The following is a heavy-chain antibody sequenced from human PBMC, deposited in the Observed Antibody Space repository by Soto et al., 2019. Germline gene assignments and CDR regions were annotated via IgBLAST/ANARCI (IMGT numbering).Heavy chain of an antibody. CDR1: GYTFTSYY. Sequence: QVQLVQSGAEVKKPGASVKVSCKASGYTFTSYYMHCVRQAHGQGLEWMGIINPSGGSTSYAQKFQGRVTMTRDTSTSTVYMELSSLRSVDTAVYYCARARGYRGHFDYWGQGTLVTVSS. D-gene: IGHD5-18*01. CDR2: INPSGGST. CDR3: ARARGYRGHFDY. V-gene: IGHV1-46*01. J-gene: IGHJ4*02.